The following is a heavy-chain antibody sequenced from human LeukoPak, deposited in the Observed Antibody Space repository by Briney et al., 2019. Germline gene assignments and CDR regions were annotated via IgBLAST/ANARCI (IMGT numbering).Heavy chain of an antibody. Sequence: GKSLRLSCAASGFTFGSYGIHRVRKAPGKGLEWVARISYDGNSKFYADSVKGRFIISRDNSENTLYLETNSLRVEDTAVYYCAKESYDFWSGYPELYFDYWGQGTPVTVSS. D-gene: IGHD3-3*01. V-gene: IGHV3-30*18. CDR3: AKESYDFWSGYPELYFDY. CDR2: ISYDGNSK. J-gene: IGHJ4*02. CDR1: GFTFGSYG.